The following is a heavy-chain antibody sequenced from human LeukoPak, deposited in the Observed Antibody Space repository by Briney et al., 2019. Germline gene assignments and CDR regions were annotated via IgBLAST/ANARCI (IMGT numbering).Heavy chain of an antibody. CDR3: ARDRGGSSGGVFDY. CDR1: GFTFSSYA. V-gene: IGHV3-30*04. CDR2: ISYDGRNK. Sequence: GGSLRLSWAASGFTFSSYAMPWVRQAPGKGLEWVAVISYDGRNKYYADSVKGRFTISRDNSKNTLYLQMNSLRAEDTAVYYCARDRGGSSGGVFDYWGQGTLVTVSS. J-gene: IGHJ4*02. D-gene: IGHD2-15*01.